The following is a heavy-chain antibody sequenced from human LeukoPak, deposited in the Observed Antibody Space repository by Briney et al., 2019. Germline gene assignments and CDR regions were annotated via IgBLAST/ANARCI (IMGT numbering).Heavy chain of an antibody. J-gene: IGHJ5*02. D-gene: IGHD3-9*01. CDR3: ARTLYDIGNNWFDP. Sequence: GGSLRLSCAAYGFTFSSYAMSWVRQAPGKGLEWVANIKQDGSEKYYVDSVKGRFTISRDNAKNSLYLQMNSLRAEDTAVYYCARTLYDIGNNWFDPWGQGTLSPSPQ. V-gene: IGHV3-7*04. CDR2: IKQDGSEK. CDR1: GFTFSSYA.